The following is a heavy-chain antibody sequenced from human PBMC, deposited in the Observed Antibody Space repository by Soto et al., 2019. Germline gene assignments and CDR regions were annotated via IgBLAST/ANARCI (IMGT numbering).Heavy chain of an antibody. CDR2: INHSGNT. CDR3: ARGPAVTLPWDFIDS. V-gene: IGHV4-34*01. J-gene: IGHJ4*02. D-gene: IGHD4-17*01. CDR1: GGSFSGYY. Sequence: QEQLRQWGAGLLKPSETLSLTCVVYGGSFSGYYWSWIRQPPGKGLEWIGEINHSGNTNYNPSLKSRVTISIDTSKNQFSLKLNSVTAAHTAVYYCARGPAVTLPWDFIDSWGQGTLVAVSS.